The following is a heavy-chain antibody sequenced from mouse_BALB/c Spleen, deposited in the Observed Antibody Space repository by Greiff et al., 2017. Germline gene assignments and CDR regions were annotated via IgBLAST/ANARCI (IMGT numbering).Heavy chain of an antibody. V-gene: IGHV5-12-2*01. J-gene: IGHJ4*01. D-gene: IGHD1-1*01. Sequence: EVKLVESGGGLVQPGGSLKLSCAASGFTFSSYTMSWVRQTPEKRLEWVAYISNGGGSTYYPDTVKGRFTISRDNAKNTLYLQMSSLKSEDTAMYYCARHDYCDSSYDYAMDYWGQGTSVTVSS. CDR1: GFTFSSYT. CDR3: ARHDYCDSSYDYAMDY. CDR2: ISNGGGST.